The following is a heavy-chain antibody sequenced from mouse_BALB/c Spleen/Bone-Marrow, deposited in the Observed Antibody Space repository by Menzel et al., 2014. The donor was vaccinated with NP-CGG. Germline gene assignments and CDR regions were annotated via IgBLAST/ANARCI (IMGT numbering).Heavy chain of an antibody. D-gene: IGHD1-2*01. CDR2: ISSGGSYT. J-gene: IGHJ2*01. CDR1: GFTFSSYA. V-gene: IGHV5-9-3*01. CDR3: ARGNYGYGNYFYY. Sequence: EVQLVESGGGLVKPGGSLKLSCAASGFTFSSYAMSWVRQTPEKRLEWVATISSGGSYTYYPGSVKGRFTISRDNAKNTLYLQMSSLRSEDTAMYYCARGNYGYGNYFYYWGQGTTLTVSS.